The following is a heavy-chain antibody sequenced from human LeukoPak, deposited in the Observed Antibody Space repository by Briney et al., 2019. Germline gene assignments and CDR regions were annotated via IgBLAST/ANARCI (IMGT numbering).Heavy chain of an antibody. D-gene: IGHD3-10*01. CDR3: AREAYYGSGSYC. CDR2: ISSRSSYI. Sequence: GGTLRLSCAASGFTFSSYSMNWVRPAPGEGLGWVSSISSRSSYISNAVSVKGRFTISRDNAKNSLYLQMNSLRAEDTAVYYCAREAYYGSGSYCWGQGTLVTVSS. V-gene: IGHV3-21*01. CDR1: GFTFSSYS. J-gene: IGHJ4*02.